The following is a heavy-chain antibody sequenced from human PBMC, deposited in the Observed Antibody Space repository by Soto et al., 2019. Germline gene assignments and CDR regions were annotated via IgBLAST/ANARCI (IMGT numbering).Heavy chain of an antibody. D-gene: IGHD6-19*01. CDR1: GFTFSSYA. J-gene: IGHJ4*02. CDR2: IDYTGGTT. V-gene: IGHV3-23*01. Sequence: EVQLLESGGGLVQPGGSLRLSCAASGFTFSSYAMSWVRQAPGKGLEWVSVIDYTGGTTYYTDSVKGRFIISRDNSKKILYLQMNSLRTEDTAIYYCAKDATRTSGWYYFDYWGRGALVTVSS. CDR3: AKDATRTSGWYYFDY.